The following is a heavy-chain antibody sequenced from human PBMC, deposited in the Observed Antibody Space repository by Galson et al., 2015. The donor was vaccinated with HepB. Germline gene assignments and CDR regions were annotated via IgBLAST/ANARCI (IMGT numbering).Heavy chain of an antibody. D-gene: IGHD6-19*01. CDR1: GSTFTSYG. J-gene: IGHJ5*02. CDR2: ISAYNGNT. CDR3: ARDQAWGSSGWGT. V-gene: IGHV1-18*01. Sequence: SVKVSCKASGSTFTSYGISWVRQAPGQGLEWMGWISAYNGNTNYAQKLQGRVTMTTDKSTSTAYMELRSLRSDDTAVYYCARDQAWGSSGWGTWGQGTLVTVSS.